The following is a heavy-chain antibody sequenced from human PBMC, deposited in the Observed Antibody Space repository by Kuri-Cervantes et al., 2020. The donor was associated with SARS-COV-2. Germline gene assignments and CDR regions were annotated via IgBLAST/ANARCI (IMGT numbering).Heavy chain of an antibody. J-gene: IGHJ6*03. CDR1: GFTFSSYA. Sequence: ETLSLTCAASGFTFSSYAMNWVRQAPGKGLEWVSSISSSSSYIYYADSVKGRFTISRDNAKNSLYLQMNSLRAEDTAVYYCASGYCSSTSCYSGYMDVWGKGTTVTVSS. CDR3: ASGYCSSTSCYSGYMDV. CDR2: ISSSSSYI. D-gene: IGHD2-2*03. V-gene: IGHV3-21*01.